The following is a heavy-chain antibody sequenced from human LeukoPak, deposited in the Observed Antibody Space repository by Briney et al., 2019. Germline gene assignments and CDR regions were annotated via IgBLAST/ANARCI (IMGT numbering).Heavy chain of an antibody. V-gene: IGHV4-34*01. CDR3: AVGSYYGVYYYYMDV. Sequence: PSETLSLTCAVYGGSFSGYYWSWIRQPPGKGLEWIGEINHSGSTNYNPSLKSRVTISVDTSKNQFSLKLSSVTAADTAVYYCAVGSYYGVYYYYMDVWGKGTTVTASS. CDR2: INHSGST. J-gene: IGHJ6*03. D-gene: IGHD1-26*01. CDR1: GGSFSGYY.